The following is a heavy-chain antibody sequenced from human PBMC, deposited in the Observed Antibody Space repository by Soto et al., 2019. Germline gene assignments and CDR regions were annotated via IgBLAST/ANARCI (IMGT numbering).Heavy chain of an antibody. J-gene: IGHJ4*02. D-gene: IGHD3-3*01. Sequence: ASVKVSCKASGYTFTSYAMHWVRQAPGQRLEWMGWINAGNGNTKYSQKFQGRVTITRDTSASTAYMELSSLRFEDTAVYYCARDLTIFGVYQGYWGQGTLVTVSS. V-gene: IGHV1-3*01. CDR3: ARDLTIFGVYQGY. CDR2: INAGNGNT. CDR1: GYTFTSYA.